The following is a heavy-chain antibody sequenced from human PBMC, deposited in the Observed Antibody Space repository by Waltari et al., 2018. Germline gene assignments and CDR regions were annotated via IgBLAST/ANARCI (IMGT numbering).Heavy chain of an antibody. CDR2: IYSGGST. J-gene: IGHJ4*02. V-gene: IGHV3-23*03. CDR1: GLTFSSNA. CDR3: AKDRARLPGDY. D-gene: IGHD5-12*01. Sequence: EVQLLESGGGLVQPGGSLRLSCEASGLTFSSNAMSWVRKAPGRGLEWVSVIYSGGSTYYADSVKGRFTISRDNSKNTLYLQMNSLRAEDTAVYYCAKDRARLPGDYWGQGTLVTVSS.